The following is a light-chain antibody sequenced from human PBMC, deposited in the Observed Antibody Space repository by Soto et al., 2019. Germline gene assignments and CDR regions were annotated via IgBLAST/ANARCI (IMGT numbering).Light chain of an antibody. J-gene: IGKJ2*01. Sequence: EIVLTQSPATLSLSPGERATLSCRASQSVSSYLAWYQHKPGQAPRLLIYDASNRATGVPARFSGSGSGTDFTLTISSLEPEDFAVYYCQQRSRWYTFGQGTKLEI. CDR1: QSVSSY. CDR3: QQRSRWYT. V-gene: IGKV3-11*01. CDR2: DAS.